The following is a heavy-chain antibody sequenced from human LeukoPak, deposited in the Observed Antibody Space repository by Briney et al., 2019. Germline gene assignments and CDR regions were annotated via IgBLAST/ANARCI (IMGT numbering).Heavy chain of an antibody. D-gene: IGHD2-21*02. CDR2: ISYDGSNK. J-gene: IGHJ4*02. Sequence: GRSLRLSCAASGFTFSSYGMHWVRQAPGKGLEWVAVISYDGSNKYYADSVKGRFTISRDNSKNTLYLQMNSLRAEDTALYYCVRDPSAYCGGDCPDYGGQGTLVTVSS. CDR3: VRDPSAYCGGDCPDY. V-gene: IGHV3-30*03. CDR1: GFTFSSYG.